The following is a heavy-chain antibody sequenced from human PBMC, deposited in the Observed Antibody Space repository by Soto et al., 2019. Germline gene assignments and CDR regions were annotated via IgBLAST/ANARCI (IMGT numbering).Heavy chain of an antibody. D-gene: IGHD3-10*01. CDR3: ARERPTMVRGVKNYYYYGMDV. CDR2: INHSGST. J-gene: IGHJ6*02. CDR1: GGSFSGYY. V-gene: IGHV4-34*01. Sequence: ETLSLTCAVYGGSFSGYYWSWIRQPPGKGLEWIGEINHSGSTNYNPSLKSRVTISVDTSKNQFSLKLSSVTAADTAVYYCARERPTMVRGVKNYYYYGMDVWGQGTTVTVSS.